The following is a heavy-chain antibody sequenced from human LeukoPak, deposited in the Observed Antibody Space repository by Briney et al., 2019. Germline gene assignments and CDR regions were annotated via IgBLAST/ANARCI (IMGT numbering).Heavy chain of an antibody. CDR3: AKMKYSSSSWYFQH. Sequence: SETLSLTCTVSGGSISSYYWSWIRQPPGKGLEWIGYIYYSGSTNYNPSLKSRVTISVDTSKNQFSLKLSSVTAADTAVYYCAKMKYSSSSWYFQHWGQGTLDTVSS. CDR2: IYYSGST. J-gene: IGHJ1*01. V-gene: IGHV4-59*01. CDR1: GGSISSYY. D-gene: IGHD6-6*01.